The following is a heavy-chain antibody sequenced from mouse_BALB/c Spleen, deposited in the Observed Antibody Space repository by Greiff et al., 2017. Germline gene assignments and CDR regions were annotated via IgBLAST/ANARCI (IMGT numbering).Heavy chain of an antibody. Sequence: EVMLVESGGGLVQPGGSLKLSCAASGFTFSSYGMSWVRQTPDKRLELVATINSNGGSTYYPDSVKGRFTISRDNAKNTLYLQMSSLKSEDTAMYYCARDLGGCPAYWGQGTLVTVSA. CDR1: GFTFSSYG. J-gene: IGHJ3*01. D-gene: IGHD4-1*01. V-gene: IGHV5-6-3*01. CDR3: ARDLGGCPAY. CDR2: INSNGGST.